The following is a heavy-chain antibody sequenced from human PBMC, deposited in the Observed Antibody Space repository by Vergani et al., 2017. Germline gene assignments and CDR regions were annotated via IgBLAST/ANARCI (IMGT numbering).Heavy chain of an antibody. J-gene: IGHJ4*02. D-gene: IGHD2-21*02. CDR2: INPSGGST. CDR1: GYTFTSYY. CDR3: ARGVLPYCGGDCPFDY. V-gene: IGHV1-46*01. Sequence: QVQLVQSGAEVKKPGASVKVSCKASGYTFTSYYMHWVRQAPGQGLEWMGIINPSGGSTSYAQTFQGRVTMTRDTSTSTVYMELSSLRSEDTAVYYCARGVLPYCGGDCPFDYWGQGTLVTVSS.